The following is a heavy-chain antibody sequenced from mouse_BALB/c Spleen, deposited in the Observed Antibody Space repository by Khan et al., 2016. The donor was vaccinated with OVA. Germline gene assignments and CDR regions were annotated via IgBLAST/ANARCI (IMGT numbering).Heavy chain of an antibody. D-gene: IGHD1-2*01. Sequence: EVQLQQSGPGLVKPSQSLSLTCTVTGYSITSGYGWNWIRQFPGNKLEWMGYISYSGSTNYNPSLKSRISITQDPSKNQFFLQLNSVTTEDTATYYCARTARIKYWGQGTTLTVSS. CDR2: ISYSGST. V-gene: IGHV3-2*02. CDR3: ARTARIKY. CDR1: GYSITSGYG. J-gene: IGHJ2*01.